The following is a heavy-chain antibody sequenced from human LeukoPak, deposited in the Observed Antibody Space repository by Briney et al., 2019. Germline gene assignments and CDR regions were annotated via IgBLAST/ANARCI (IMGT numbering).Heavy chain of an antibody. CDR3: TRDEDYYDILTGYYLFDY. D-gene: IGHD3-9*01. J-gene: IGHJ4*02. V-gene: IGHV3-49*04. CDR1: GFTFGDYA. Sequence: GGSLRLSCTASGFTFGDYAMSWVRQAPGKGLEWVGFIRSKAYGGTTEYAASVKGRFTISRDDPKSIAYLQMNSLKTEDTAVYYCTRDEDYYDILTGYYLFDYWGQGTLVTVSS. CDR2: IRSKAYGGTT.